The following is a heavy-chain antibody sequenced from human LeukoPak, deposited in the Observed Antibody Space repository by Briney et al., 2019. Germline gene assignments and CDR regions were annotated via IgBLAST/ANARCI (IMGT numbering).Heavy chain of an antibody. CDR3: AKVIGDPFY. V-gene: IGHV3-7*03. D-gene: IGHD4-17*01. Sequence: TGGSLRLSCLFSGFTFSNYWMTWVRQAPGKGLEWVANIKQDGSETYYVDSMKGRFTISRDNSKNTLYLQMSSLRAEDTAVYYCAKVIGDPFYWGQGTLVTVSS. CDR1: GFTFSNYW. J-gene: IGHJ4*02. CDR2: IKQDGSET.